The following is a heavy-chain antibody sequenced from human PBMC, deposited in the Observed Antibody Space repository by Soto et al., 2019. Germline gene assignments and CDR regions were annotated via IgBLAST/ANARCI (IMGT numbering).Heavy chain of an antibody. Sequence: QVQLQESGPGLVKPSQTLSLTCTVSGGSISSGRYYWSWIRQHPGKGLEWIGYIYYSGSTYYNPSLKRRVTISVGTSKNQFSLKLSSVTAADTAVYYCARWPQLEPRFDYWGQGTLVTVSS. V-gene: IGHV4-31*03. J-gene: IGHJ4*02. CDR2: IYYSGST. CDR3: ARWPQLEPRFDY. D-gene: IGHD1-1*01. CDR1: GGSISSGRYY.